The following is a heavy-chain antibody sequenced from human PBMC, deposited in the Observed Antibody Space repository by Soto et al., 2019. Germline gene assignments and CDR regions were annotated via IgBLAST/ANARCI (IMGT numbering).Heavy chain of an antibody. D-gene: IGHD3-22*01. CDR2: IYSGGST. Sequence: EVQLVEPGGGLIQPGGSLRLSCAASGFTVSSNYMSWVRQAPGKGLEWVSVIYSGGSTYYADSVKGRFTISRDNSKNPLYLQMNSLRAEDTDVYDCARDRVESGYPEYFQHWGQGTLVTVSS. CDR3: ARDRVESGYPEYFQH. J-gene: IGHJ1*01. V-gene: IGHV3-53*01. CDR1: GFTVSSNY.